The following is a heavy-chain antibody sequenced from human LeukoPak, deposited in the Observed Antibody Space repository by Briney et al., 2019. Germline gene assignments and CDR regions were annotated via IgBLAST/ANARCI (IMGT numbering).Heavy chain of an antibody. CDR3: ARKRHYDSSGYLTLHYYGMDV. J-gene: IGHJ6*02. CDR1: GGTFSSYA. V-gene: IGHV1-69*13. CDR2: IIPIFGTA. Sequence: SVKVSCKASGGTFSSYAISWVRQAPGQGPEWMGGIIPIFGTANYAQKFQGRVTITADESTSTAYMELSSLRSEDTAVYYCARKRHYDSSGYLTLHYYGMDVWGQGTTVTVSS. D-gene: IGHD3-22*01.